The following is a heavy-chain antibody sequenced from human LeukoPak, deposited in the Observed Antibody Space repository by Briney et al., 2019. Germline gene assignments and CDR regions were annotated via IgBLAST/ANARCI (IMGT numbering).Heavy chain of an antibody. J-gene: IGHJ4*02. CDR1: GFTFSSYT. V-gene: IGHV3-21*01. CDR2: ISSSNSYI. D-gene: IGHD3-9*01. Sequence: TGGSLRLSCAASGFTFSSYTTNWVRQAPGKGLEWVSSISSSNSYIYYADSVKGRFTISRDNAKNSLYLQMNSLRAEDTAVYYCASYYDILGIDYWGQGTLVTVSS. CDR3: ASYYDILGIDY.